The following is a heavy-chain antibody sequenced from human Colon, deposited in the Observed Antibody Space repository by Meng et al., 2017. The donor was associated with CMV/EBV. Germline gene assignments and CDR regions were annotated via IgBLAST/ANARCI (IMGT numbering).Heavy chain of an antibody. CDR3: ARRGIFGADNEPRYFYGMDV. V-gene: IGHV1-18*01. D-gene: IGHD3-3*01. Sequence: SVNVSCKASGYTFNAYGISLVRQAPGQGLEWMGWISGYNGDTNYLQKLQGRVTLATDKFTSTAYMELRSLTSDDTAVYFCARRGIFGADNEPRYFYGMDVWGQGTTVTVSS. CDR1: GYTFNAYG. J-gene: IGHJ6*02. CDR2: ISGYNGDT.